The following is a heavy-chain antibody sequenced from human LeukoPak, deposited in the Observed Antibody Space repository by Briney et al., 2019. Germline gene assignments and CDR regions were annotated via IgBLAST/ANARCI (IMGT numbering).Heavy chain of an antibody. V-gene: IGHV3-11*04. Sequence: GGSLRLSCAASGFTFSDYYMSWIRQAPGKGLEWVSYISSSGSTIYYADSVKGRFTISRDNAKNSLYLQMNSLRAEDTAVYYCATPAAGPRAEYSLYWGQGTLVTVSS. CDR3: ATPAAGPRAEYSLY. CDR2: ISSSGSTI. CDR1: GFTFSDYY. D-gene: IGHD6-13*01. J-gene: IGHJ1*01.